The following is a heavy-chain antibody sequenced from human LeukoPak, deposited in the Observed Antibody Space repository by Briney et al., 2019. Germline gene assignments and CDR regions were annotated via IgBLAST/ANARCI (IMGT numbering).Heavy chain of an antibody. Sequence: PGRSLRLSCTASGFTFSSYGMHWVRQAPRKGLEWVAVIWYDGSNKDYADSVKGRFTISRDNSKNTLYLQMNSLRGEDTAVYYCARDGAVAGLGKFGYWGQGTLVTVSS. CDR2: IWYDGSNK. D-gene: IGHD6-19*01. CDR3: ARDGAVAGLGKFGY. J-gene: IGHJ4*02. V-gene: IGHV3-33*01. CDR1: GFTFSSYG.